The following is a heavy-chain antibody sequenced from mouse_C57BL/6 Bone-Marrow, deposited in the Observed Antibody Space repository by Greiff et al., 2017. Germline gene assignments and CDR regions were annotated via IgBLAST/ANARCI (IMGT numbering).Heavy chain of an antibody. V-gene: IGHV7-1*01. J-gene: IGHJ2*01. Sequence: EVKLVESGGGLVQSGRSLRLSCATSGFTFSDFYMEWVRQAPGKGLEWIAASRNKANDYTTEYSASVKGRFIVSRDTSQSILYLQMNALRAEYTAIYYCARDLGRGYFDYWGQGTTLTVSS. CDR1: GFTFSDFY. CDR3: ARDLGRGYFDY. CDR2: SRNKANDYTT. D-gene: IGHD4-1*01.